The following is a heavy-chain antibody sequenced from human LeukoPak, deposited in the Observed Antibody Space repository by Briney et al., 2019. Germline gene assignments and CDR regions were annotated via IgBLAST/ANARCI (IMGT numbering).Heavy chain of an antibody. Sequence: GGSLRLSCAGSGFTFNNYAMTWVRQAPGQGLEWVSGISGSGDSTYYADSVKGRFRISRDNSKNTLHLQMRSLRAEDTAVYYCATHRNREPWELLFAFDIWGQGTMVTFSS. CDR3: ATHRNREPWELLFAFDI. J-gene: IGHJ3*02. D-gene: IGHD1-26*01. CDR2: ISGSGDST. V-gene: IGHV3-23*01. CDR1: GFTFNNYA.